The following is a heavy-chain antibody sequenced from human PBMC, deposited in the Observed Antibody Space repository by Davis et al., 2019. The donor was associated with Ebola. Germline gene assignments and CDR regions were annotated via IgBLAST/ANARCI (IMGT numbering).Heavy chain of an antibody. CDR2: STSFSKTI. D-gene: IGHD3-10*01. CDR3: VRDVGADWYFDL. CDR1: SYSSTVNS. J-gene: IGHJ2*01. V-gene: IGHV3-48*02. Sequence: SCNASSYSSTVNSINCVGRAPREGLAWISYSTSFSKTIYYADSVRGRFPISSDNAHNSLYLQVNSLRDDDTALYYCVRDVGADWYFDLWGRGTRVTVSS.